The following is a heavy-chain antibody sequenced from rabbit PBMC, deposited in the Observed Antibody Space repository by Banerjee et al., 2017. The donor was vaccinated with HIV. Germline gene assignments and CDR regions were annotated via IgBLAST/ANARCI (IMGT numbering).Heavy chain of an antibody. V-gene: IGHV1S40*01. D-gene: IGHD4-2*01. J-gene: IGHJ4*01. CDR3: ARGVAGNTVNIYYFNL. Sequence: QSLEESGGDLVKPGASLTLTCTASGFSFSSGYYMCWVRQAPGKGLEWIACIYAGSSGSTYYASWAKGRFTISKTSSTTVTLQMTSLTAADTATYFCARGVAGNTVNIYYFNLWGPGTLVTVS. CDR2: IYAGSSGST. CDR1: GFSFSSGYY.